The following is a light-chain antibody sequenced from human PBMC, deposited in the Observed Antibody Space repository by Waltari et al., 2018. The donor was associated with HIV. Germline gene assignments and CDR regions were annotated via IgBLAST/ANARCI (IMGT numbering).Light chain of an antibody. Sequence: QSVLTQPPSVSGAPGQRVTISCTGSSSNIGAGYDVHWYQQLPGTAPKLLISGNSNRPSGVPDRFSGSTSGTAASLAITGLQAEDEADYYCQSYDSSLSVVVFGGGTKLTVL. CDR2: GNS. CDR3: QSYDSSLSVVV. V-gene: IGLV1-40*01. CDR1: SSNIGAGYD. J-gene: IGLJ2*01.